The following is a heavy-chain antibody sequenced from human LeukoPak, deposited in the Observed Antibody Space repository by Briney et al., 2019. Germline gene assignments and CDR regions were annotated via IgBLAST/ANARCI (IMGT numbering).Heavy chain of an antibody. Sequence: PGGSLRLSCAASGFIFSNYRMNWVRQAPGKGLMWVSRMNSDGSSRTYADSVKGRFTISRDNAKNSLYLQMNSLRAEDTAVYYCAELGITMIGGVWGKGTTVTVSS. CDR3: AELGITMIGGV. CDR2: MNSDGSSR. J-gene: IGHJ6*04. CDR1: GFIFSNYR. D-gene: IGHD3-10*02. V-gene: IGHV3-74*01.